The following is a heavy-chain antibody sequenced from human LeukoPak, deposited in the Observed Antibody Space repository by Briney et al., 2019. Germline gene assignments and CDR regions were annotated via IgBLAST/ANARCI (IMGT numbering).Heavy chain of an antibody. CDR2: MNPNSGNT. D-gene: IGHD2-2*01. Sequence: ASVKVSCKASGYTFTSYGISWVRQATGQGLEWMGWMNPNSGNTGYAQKFQGRVTMTRNTSISTAYMELSSLRSEDTAVYYCARGGGPYDKIRYCSSTSCRNWFDPWGQGTLVTVSS. V-gene: IGHV1-8*02. J-gene: IGHJ5*02. CDR3: ARGGGPYDKIRYCSSTSCRNWFDP. CDR1: GYTFTSYG.